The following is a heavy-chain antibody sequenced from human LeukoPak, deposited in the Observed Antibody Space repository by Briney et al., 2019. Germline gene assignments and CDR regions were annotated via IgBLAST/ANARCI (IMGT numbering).Heavy chain of an antibody. D-gene: IGHD3-22*01. CDR2: ISSSSSYI. Sequence: GGSLRLSCAASGFTFSSYSMNWVRQAPGKGLEWISSISSSSSYIYYADSVKGRFTISRDNAKNSLYLQMNSLRAEDTAVYYCARGAPHTYYYDSSGYGYYFDYWGQGTLVTVSS. J-gene: IGHJ4*02. CDR1: GFTFSSYS. CDR3: ARGAPHTYYYDSSGYGYYFDY. V-gene: IGHV3-21*01.